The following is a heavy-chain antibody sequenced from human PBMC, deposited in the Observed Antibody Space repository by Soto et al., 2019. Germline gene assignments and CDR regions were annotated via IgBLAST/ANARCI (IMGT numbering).Heavy chain of an antibody. J-gene: IGHJ4*02. CDR3: AKEGEYSSGWDNFDY. V-gene: IGHV3-23*01. D-gene: IGHD6-19*01. Sequence: EVQLLESGGGLVQPGGSLRLSCAASGFTFSSYAMSWVRQAPGKGLEWVSAISGSGGSTYYADSVKGRFTISRDNSKDGLYLQMNSLRAEGTAVYYGAKEGEYSSGWDNFDYWGQGTLVTVSS. CDR1: GFTFSSYA. CDR2: ISGSGGST.